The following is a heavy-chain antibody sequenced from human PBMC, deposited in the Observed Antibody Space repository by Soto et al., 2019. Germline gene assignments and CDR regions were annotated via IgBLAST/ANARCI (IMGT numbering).Heavy chain of an antibody. D-gene: IGHD6-13*01. J-gene: IGHJ6*02. CDR1: GFNFYTYG. CDR3: AGRAAAGTYYSYGMDV. V-gene: IGHV3-30*03. CDR2: ISYDGSNK. Sequence: QEQLVESGGGVVQPGRSLRLSCAASGFNFYTYGMHWVRQAPDKGLEWVASISYDGSNKNYADSVRGRFTISRDNSRDTLYLQVNSLTVEDTAVYFCAGRAAAGTYYSYGMDVWGQGTAVTVSS.